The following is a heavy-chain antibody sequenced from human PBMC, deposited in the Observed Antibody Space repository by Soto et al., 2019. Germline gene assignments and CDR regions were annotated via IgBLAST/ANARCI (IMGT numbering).Heavy chain of an antibody. V-gene: IGHV3-23*01. D-gene: IGHD2-15*01. CDR1: GFTFTTYV. J-gene: IGHJ2*01. CDR3: ARRPPGSSTGGSCRYYAFDL. CDR2: ISASGGFT. Sequence: VQLLESGGGLVQPGGSLRLSCAASGFTFTTYVMSWVRQAPGKGLEWVSIISASGGFTFYGASVKGRFSISRDNSKNTLYLQMNSLRVEDTAVYYCARRPPGSSTGGSCRYYAFDLWGRGTLVPVSS.